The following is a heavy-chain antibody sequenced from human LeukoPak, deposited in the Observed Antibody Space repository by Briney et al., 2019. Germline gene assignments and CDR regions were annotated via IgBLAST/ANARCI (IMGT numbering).Heavy chain of an antibody. CDR1: GGTFSSYA. J-gene: IGHJ5*02. D-gene: IGHD4-11*01. Sequence: SVKVSCKASGGTFSSYAISWVRQAPGQGLEWMGGIIPIFGTANYAQKFQGRVTNTTDDSTSTAYMELSSLRSENRAVYSCARAAGDYSNLGLWFAPWGQGTLATVSP. V-gene: IGHV1-69*05. CDR2: IIPIFGTA. CDR3: ARAAGDYSNLGLWFAP.